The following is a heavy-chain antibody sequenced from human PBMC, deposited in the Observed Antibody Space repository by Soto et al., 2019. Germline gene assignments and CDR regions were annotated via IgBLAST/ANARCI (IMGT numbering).Heavy chain of an antibody. CDR3: ARGDSADCSNGVCSFFYNHDMDV. D-gene: IGHD2-8*01. V-gene: IGHV1-2*04. CDR1: GYSFTDYH. J-gene: IGHJ6*02. Sequence: GASVKVSCKASGYSFTDYHIHWVRQAPGQGLEWLGRINPKSGGTSTAQKFQGWVTMTTDTSISTASMELTRLTSDDTAIYYCARGDSADCSNGVCSFFYNHDMDVWGQGTTVTVSS. CDR2: INPKSGGT.